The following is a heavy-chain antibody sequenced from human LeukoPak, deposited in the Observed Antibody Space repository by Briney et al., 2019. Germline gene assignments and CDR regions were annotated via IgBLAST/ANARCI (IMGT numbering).Heavy chain of an antibody. D-gene: IGHD2-2*01. Sequence: ASVKVSCKVSGYTLTELSMHWVRQAPGKGLEWMGGFDPEDGETIYAQKCQGRVTMTEDTSTDTAYMELSSLRSEDTAVYYCATLPPLVPAGPADAFDIWGQGTMVTVSS. CDR3: ATLPPLVPAGPADAFDI. V-gene: IGHV1-24*01. CDR1: GYTLTELS. J-gene: IGHJ3*02. CDR2: FDPEDGET.